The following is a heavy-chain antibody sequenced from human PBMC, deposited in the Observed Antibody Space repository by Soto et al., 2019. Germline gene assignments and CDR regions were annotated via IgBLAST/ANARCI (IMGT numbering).Heavy chain of an antibody. Sequence: QVQLVESGGDLVKRGGSLSLSCAASGYTFSDYYMSWIRQAPGTGLEWISYIDTSSTKIYYADSVKGRFTISRDNAKNSLYLEMNSLRDEDTAVYYCASHYDMWSGYLSPVDYWGQGTLVTVSS. CDR2: IDTSSTKI. J-gene: IGHJ4*02. D-gene: IGHD3-3*01. CDR3: ASHYDMWSGYLSPVDY. CDR1: GYTFSDYY. V-gene: IGHV3-11*01.